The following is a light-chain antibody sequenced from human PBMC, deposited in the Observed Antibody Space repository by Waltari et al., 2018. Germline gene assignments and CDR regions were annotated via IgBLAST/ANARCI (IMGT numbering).Light chain of an antibody. V-gene: IGLV1-47*01. CDR1: SSNIGPNH. J-gene: IGLJ3*02. Sequence: QSVLPQPPSASGTPGQRVTISCSGSSSNIGPNHVYWYQQLPGTAPKLLIYRNNERPSGVPDRISGSKSGTSASLAISGLRSEDETDYHCATWDNSLSAWVFGGGTKLTVL. CDR2: RNN. CDR3: ATWDNSLSAWV.